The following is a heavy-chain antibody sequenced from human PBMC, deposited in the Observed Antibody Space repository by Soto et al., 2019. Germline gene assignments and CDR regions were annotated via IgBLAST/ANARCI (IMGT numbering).Heavy chain of an antibody. Sequence: ETLSLTCTVSGGSISSYYWSWIRQPPGKGLEWIGYIYYSGSTYYNPSLKSRVTISVDTSKNQFSLKLSSVTAADTAVYYCARLFTPPLYYDILTGYPTHYFDYWGQGTLVTVSS. CDR1: GGSISSYY. CDR3: ARLFTPPLYYDILTGYPTHYFDY. V-gene: IGHV4-59*04. CDR2: IYYSGST. J-gene: IGHJ4*02. D-gene: IGHD3-9*01.